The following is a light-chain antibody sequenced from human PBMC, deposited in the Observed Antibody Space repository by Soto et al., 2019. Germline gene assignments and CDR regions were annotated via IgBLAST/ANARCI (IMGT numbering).Light chain of an antibody. CDR1: SSDVGGYKS. V-gene: IGLV2-14*03. CDR3: SSYTSTSTYV. CDR2: NVS. J-gene: IGLJ1*01. Sequence: QSVLTQPASVSGSPGQSITISCTGTSSDVGGYKSASWYQQHPGKAPKPLIYNVSNRPSGISDRFSGSWSGDTASLTISGLQAEDEADYYCSSYTSTSTYVFGTGTKVTVL.